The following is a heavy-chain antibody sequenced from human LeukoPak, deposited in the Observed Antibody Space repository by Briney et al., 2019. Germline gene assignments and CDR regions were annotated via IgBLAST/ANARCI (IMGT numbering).Heavy chain of an antibody. CDR3: ARGSSGYPRYFDY. Sequence: ASVKVSCKASGYTFTSYAMHWVRQAPGQRLEWVGWINAGNGNTKYSQKFQXRVTITRDTSASTAYMEMSSLRSEDTAVYYCARGSSGYPRYFDYWGQGTLVTVSS. CDR1: GYTFTSYA. D-gene: IGHD3-22*01. V-gene: IGHV1-3*01. J-gene: IGHJ4*02. CDR2: INAGNGNT.